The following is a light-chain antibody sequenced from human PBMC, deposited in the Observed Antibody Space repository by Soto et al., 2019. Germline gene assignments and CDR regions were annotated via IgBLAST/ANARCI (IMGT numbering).Light chain of an antibody. CDR3: SSYVGCNSHVV. CDR2: EVS. J-gene: IGLJ2*01. CDR1: SSDVGGYNY. Sequence: QSALTQTPSASGSPGQSVTISCTGTSSDVGGYNYVSWYQQHPGKAPKLMIYEVSKRPSGVPDRFSGSKSGNTASLTVSGLQAEDEADYYCSSYVGCNSHVVFGGGTKLTVL. V-gene: IGLV2-8*01.